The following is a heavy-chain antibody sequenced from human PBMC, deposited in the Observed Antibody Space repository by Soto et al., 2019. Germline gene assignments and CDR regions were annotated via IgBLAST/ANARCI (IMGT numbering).Heavy chain of an antibody. CDR2: ISSSGNT. J-gene: IGHJ4*02. D-gene: IGHD3-22*01. CDR3: ARAPMVLTRSYFDS. CDR1: DGSISNFY. Sequence: SETLSLTCTVSDGSISNFYWSWIRQPPGKGLEWIGYISSSGNTNYNPSLKSRVSISVDTSKNQFSLNLTSVTAADKAVYYCARAPMVLTRSYFDSWGQVTPVT. V-gene: IGHV4-59*01.